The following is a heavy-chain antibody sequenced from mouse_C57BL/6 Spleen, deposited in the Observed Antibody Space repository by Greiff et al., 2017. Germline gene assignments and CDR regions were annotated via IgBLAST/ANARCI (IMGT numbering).Heavy chain of an antibody. Sequence: EVKLVESGPGLVKPSQSLSLTCSVTGYSITSGYYWNWIRQFPGNKLEWMGYISYDGSNNYNPSLKNRISITRDTSKNQFFLKLNSVTTEDTATYYCARVTTVVATGAMDYWGQGTSVTVSS. J-gene: IGHJ4*01. CDR3: ARVTTVVATGAMDY. D-gene: IGHD1-1*01. V-gene: IGHV3-6*01. CDR2: ISYDGSN. CDR1: GYSITSGYY.